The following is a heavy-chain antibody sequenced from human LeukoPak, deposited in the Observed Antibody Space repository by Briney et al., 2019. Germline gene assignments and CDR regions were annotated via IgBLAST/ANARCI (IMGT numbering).Heavy chain of an antibody. Sequence: PSETLSLTCTVSGGSISSYYWSWIRQPPGKGLEWIGYIYYSGSTNYNPSLKSRVTISVDTSKNQFSLKLSSVTAADTAVYYCARYLSAAGTRRYFDYWGQGTLVTVSS. CDR1: GGSISSYY. J-gene: IGHJ4*02. D-gene: IGHD6-13*01. V-gene: IGHV4-59*01. CDR3: ARYLSAAGTRRYFDY. CDR2: IYYSGST.